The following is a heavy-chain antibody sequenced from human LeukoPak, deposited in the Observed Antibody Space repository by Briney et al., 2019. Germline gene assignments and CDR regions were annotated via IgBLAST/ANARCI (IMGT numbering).Heavy chain of an antibody. J-gene: IGHJ4*02. CDR3: ARNIVGPRQVDY. CDR1: GGSIRSSYYY. Sequence: SETLSLTCTVSGGSIRSSYYYWGWIRQPPGKGLEWIGSIYDSGSTYYNPSLKSRVTISVDTSKSQFSLKLSSVTAADTAIYYCARNIVGPRQVDYWGQGTLVTVSS. V-gene: IGHV4-39*07. D-gene: IGHD1-26*01. CDR2: IYDSGST.